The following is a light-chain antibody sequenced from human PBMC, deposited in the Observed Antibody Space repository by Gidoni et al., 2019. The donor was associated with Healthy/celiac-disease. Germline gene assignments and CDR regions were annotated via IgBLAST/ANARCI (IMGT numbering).Light chain of an antibody. J-gene: IGKJ2*01. Sequence: DIQMTQSPSSLSASVGDRVTITCRASQSISSYLNWYQQKPGKAHKLLIYSASSLQSGVPSRFSGSVSGKDFTLTISSLQPEDFATYYCQQSYSTPYTVGQGTKLEIK. CDR3: QQSYSTPYT. CDR1: QSISSY. CDR2: SAS. V-gene: IGKV1-39*01.